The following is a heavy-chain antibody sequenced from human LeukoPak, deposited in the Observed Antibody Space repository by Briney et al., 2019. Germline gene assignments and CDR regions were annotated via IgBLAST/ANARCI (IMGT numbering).Heavy chain of an antibody. Sequence: SETLSLTCAVSGYSISSGYYWGRIRQPPGKGLEWIGSIYHSGSTYYNPSLKSRVTISVDTSKNQFSLKLSSVTAADTAVYYCARGPRVGALGVGPSVAFDYWGQGTLVTVSS. J-gene: IGHJ4*02. CDR1: GYSISSGYY. CDR2: IYHSGST. V-gene: IGHV4-38-2*01. D-gene: IGHD1-26*01. CDR3: ARGPRVGALGVGPSVAFDY.